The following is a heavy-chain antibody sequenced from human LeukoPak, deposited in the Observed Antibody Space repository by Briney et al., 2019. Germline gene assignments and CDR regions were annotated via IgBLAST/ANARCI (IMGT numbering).Heavy chain of an antibody. J-gene: IGHJ4*02. Sequence: SETLSLTCTVSGDSISTYYWSWIRQPPGKGLDWIGYIYYSGSTNYNPSLKSRVTISVDTSKNQFSLKLSSVTAADTAVYYCARVGSYNFDYWGQGTLVAVSS. V-gene: IGHV4-59*01. CDR2: IYYSGST. CDR3: ARVGSYNFDY. CDR1: GDSISTYY. D-gene: IGHD1-26*01.